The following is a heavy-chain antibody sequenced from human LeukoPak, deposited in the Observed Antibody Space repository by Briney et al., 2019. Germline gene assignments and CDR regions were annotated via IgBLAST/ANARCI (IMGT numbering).Heavy chain of an antibody. CDR3: ASLYSSGTAWFDP. V-gene: IGHV1-18*01. CDR2: ISAYNGNT. J-gene: IGHJ5*02. CDR1: GYTFTSYG. Sequence: ASVKVSCKASGYTFTSYGISWVRQAPGQGLEWMGWISAYNGNTNYAQKLQGRVSMTTDTSTSTAYMELRSLRSDDTAVYYCASLYSSGTAWFDPWGQGTLVTVSS. D-gene: IGHD6-19*01.